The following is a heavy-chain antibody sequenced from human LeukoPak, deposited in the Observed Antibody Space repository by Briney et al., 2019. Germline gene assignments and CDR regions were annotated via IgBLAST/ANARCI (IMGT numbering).Heavy chain of an antibody. J-gene: IGHJ4*02. D-gene: IGHD3-10*01. CDR2: INYSGST. CDR1: GGSISGSSYF. V-gene: IGHV4-39*01. CDR3: ARLVRFTMVRGAHFDY. Sequence: SETLSLTCTVSGGSISGSSYFWGWIRQPPGKGLEWIGSINYSGSTYYNPSLKKRGTISVDTSKNQFSLKLSSVTAADTAVYYCARLVRFTMVRGAHFDYWGQGTLVTASS.